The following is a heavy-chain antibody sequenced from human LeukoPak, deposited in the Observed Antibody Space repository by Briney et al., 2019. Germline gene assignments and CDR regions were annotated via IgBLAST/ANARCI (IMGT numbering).Heavy chain of an antibody. D-gene: IGHD3-22*01. CDR3: ARGESHRRSYYYDSSGYYYAAFDI. Sequence: SVKVSCKASGGTFSSYAISWVRQAPGQGLEWMGGIIPIFGTANYAQKFQGRVTITADESTSTAYMELSSLRSEDTAVYYCARGESHRRSYYYDSSGYYYAAFDIWGQGTMVTVSS. J-gene: IGHJ3*02. CDR1: GGTFSSYA. V-gene: IGHV1-69*13. CDR2: IIPIFGTA.